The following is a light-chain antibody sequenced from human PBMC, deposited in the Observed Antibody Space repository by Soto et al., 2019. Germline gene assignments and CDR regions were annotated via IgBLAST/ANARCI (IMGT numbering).Light chain of an antibody. CDR3: QQSYSTPLT. V-gene: IGKV1-39*01. J-gene: IGKJ4*01. CDR1: QSISTW. Sequence: DIAMTQSPSTLSACVGDRLTLAWRASQSISTWLAWYQQKPGKPPKPLIYAASSLQSGVPSRFSGSGSGTDFTLTISSLQPEDLATDYCQQSYSTPLTFGGGTKV. CDR2: AAS.